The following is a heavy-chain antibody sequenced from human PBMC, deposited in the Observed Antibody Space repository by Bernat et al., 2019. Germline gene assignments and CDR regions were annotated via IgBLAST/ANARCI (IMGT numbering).Heavy chain of an antibody. D-gene: IGHD2-15*01. CDR1: GYTFTTYF. CDR3: ARVPRGCSGGSCYSSPDYYGMDV. CDR2: INPSDRST. V-gene: IGHV1-46*01. Sequence: QVQLVQSGAEVKKPGASVRVSCKASGYTFTTYFMHWVRQAPGQGLEWMGIINPSDRSTSYAQKFQGRVTMTRDPSTTTVYMELSSLTSEDTAVYYCARVPRGCSGGSCYSSPDYYGMDVWGQGTTVTVSS. J-gene: IGHJ6*02.